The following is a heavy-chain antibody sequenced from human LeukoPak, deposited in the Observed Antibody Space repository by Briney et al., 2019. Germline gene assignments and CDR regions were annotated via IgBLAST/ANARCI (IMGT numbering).Heavy chain of an antibody. CDR3: ARDHGDIVVVPAALGSWFDP. Sequence: GGSLRLSCAASGFTFSSYGMNWVRQAPGKGLEWVSSISSSSSYIYYADSVKGRFTTSRDNAKNSLYLQMNSLRAEDTAVYYCARDHGDIVVVPAALGSWFDPWGQGTLVTVSS. CDR2: ISSSSSYI. V-gene: IGHV3-21*01. J-gene: IGHJ5*02. CDR1: GFTFSSYG. D-gene: IGHD2-2*01.